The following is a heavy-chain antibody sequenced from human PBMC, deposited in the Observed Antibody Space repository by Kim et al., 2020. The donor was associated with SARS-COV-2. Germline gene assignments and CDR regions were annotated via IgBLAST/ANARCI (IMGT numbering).Heavy chain of an antibody. D-gene: IGHD3-10*01. V-gene: IGHV4-34*01. CDR3: ARGKWDYYGSGSYYKYYYYGMDV. CDR2: INHSGST. Sequence: SETLSLTCAVYGGSFSGYYWSWIRQPPGKGLEWIGEINHSGSTNYNPSLKSRVTISVDTSKNQFSLKLSSVTAADTAVYYCARGKWDYYGSGSYYKYYYYGMDVWGQGTRSPSP. J-gene: IGHJ6*02. CDR1: GGSFSGYY.